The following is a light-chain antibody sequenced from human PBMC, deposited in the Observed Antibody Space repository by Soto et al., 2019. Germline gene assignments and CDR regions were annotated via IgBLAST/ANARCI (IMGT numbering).Light chain of an antibody. Sequence: IVMTQSPAPLSVSPGDRATLSCRAGQPLNNNVAWYQHKPGQAPRLLIYGASTRATGISARFSGSGSGTDFTLTISSLEPEDFAVYYCQQRSNWPPITFGQGTRLEIK. J-gene: IGKJ5*01. V-gene: IGKV3-15*01. CDR1: QPLNNN. CDR3: QQRSNWPPIT. CDR2: GAS.